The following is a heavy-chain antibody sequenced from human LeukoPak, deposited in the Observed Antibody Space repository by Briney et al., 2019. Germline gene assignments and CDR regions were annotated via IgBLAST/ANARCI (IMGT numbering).Heavy chain of an antibody. CDR1: GFTFSSYA. CDR3: AKRSPGTRYYDSSGYDY. D-gene: IGHD3-22*01. J-gene: IGHJ4*02. Sequence: PGGSLRLSCAASGFTFSSYAMSWVPQAPGKGLEWVSAISGSGGSTYYADSVKGRFTISRDNSKNTLYLQMNSLRAEDTAVYYCAKRSPGTRYYDSSGYDYWGQGTLVTVSS. CDR2: ISGSGGST. V-gene: IGHV3-23*01.